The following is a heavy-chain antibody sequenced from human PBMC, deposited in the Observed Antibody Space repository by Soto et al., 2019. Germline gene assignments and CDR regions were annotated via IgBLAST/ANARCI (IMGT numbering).Heavy chain of an antibody. Sequence: QVQLVESGGGVVQPGRSLRLSCAVSGFTFSSYAMHWVRQAPGKGLEWVAVISYDGSNKYYADSVKGRFTISRDNSKNTLYLQMNSLRAEDTAVYYCARDEQWLVRSRLRYFQHWGQGTLVTVSS. CDR2: ISYDGSNK. D-gene: IGHD6-19*01. V-gene: IGHV3-30-3*01. CDR3: ARDEQWLVRSRLRYFQH. CDR1: GFTFSSYA. J-gene: IGHJ1*01.